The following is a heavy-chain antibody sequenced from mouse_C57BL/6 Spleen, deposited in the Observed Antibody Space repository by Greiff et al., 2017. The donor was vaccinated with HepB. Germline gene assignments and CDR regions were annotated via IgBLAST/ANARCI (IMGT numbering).Heavy chain of an antibody. J-gene: IGHJ4*01. CDR3: ARSYDGYYDAMDY. CDR1: GYTFTSYW. Sequence: VKLQESGAELVMPGASVKLSCKASGYTFTSYWMHWVKQRPGQGLEWIGEIDPSDSYTNYNQKFKGKSTLTVDKSSSTAYMQLSSLTSEDSAVYYCARSYDGYYDAMDYWGQGTSVTVSS. V-gene: IGHV1-69*01. D-gene: IGHD2-3*01. CDR2: IDPSDSYT.